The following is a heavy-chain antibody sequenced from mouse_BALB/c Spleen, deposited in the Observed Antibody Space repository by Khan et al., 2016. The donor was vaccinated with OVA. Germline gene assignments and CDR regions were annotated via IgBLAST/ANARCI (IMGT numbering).Heavy chain of an antibody. CDR2: IYPGSGTT. Sequence: QVQLQQSGPDLVKPGASVMMSCKASGYTFSDYVVSWVKLKSGQGLEWIGEIYPGSGTTYYNENFKGKATLTADKSSNTAYLHLSSLTSEDSAVYFCARSYDGAWFAYWGQGTLVTVS. CDR3: ARSYDGAWFAY. J-gene: IGHJ3*01. D-gene: IGHD1-1*01. V-gene: IGHV1-81*01. CDR1: GYTFSDYV.